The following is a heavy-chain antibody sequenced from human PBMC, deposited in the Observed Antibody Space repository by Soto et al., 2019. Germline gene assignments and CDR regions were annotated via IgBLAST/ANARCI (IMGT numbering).Heavy chain of an antibody. V-gene: IGHV3-23*01. Sequence: GGSLRLSCAASGFTFSSYAMSWVRQAPGKGLEWVSVINGDGGSTYYADSVKGQFTISRDNSKNTLYLQMNRLRVEDTAVYYCAREGPGTSSWYVDSWGQGTLVTVSS. CDR3: AREGPGTSSWYVDS. D-gene: IGHD6-13*01. J-gene: IGHJ4*02. CDR2: INGDGGST. CDR1: GFTFSSYA.